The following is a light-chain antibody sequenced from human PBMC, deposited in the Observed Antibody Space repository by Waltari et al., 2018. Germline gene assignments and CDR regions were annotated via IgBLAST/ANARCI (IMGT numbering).Light chain of an antibody. CDR1: SSDVGGYKY. Sequence: QSALTQPASVAGSPGQSITISCTGPSSDVGGYKYVSWYQQHPGKAPKLMIYDVSNRPSGVSNRFSGSKSGNTASLTISGLQAEDEADYYCSSYTSSSVVFGGGTKLTVL. J-gene: IGLJ2*01. V-gene: IGLV2-14*01. CDR2: DVS. CDR3: SSYTSSSVV.